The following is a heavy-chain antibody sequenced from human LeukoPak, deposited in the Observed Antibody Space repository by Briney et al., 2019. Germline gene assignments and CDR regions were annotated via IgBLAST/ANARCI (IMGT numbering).Heavy chain of an antibody. J-gene: IGHJ4*02. Sequence: PGGSLRLSCAASGLAFSSYAMSWVRQAPGKGLEGVSTISVASNTFYADSVKGRFTISRDNSRNTVYLQMTSLRADDTAVYYCADYGVSGVRNNFHWGQGTLVTVSS. CDR3: ADYGVSGVRNNFH. D-gene: IGHD3-3*01. CDR2: ISVASNT. V-gene: IGHV3-23*01. CDR1: GLAFSSYA.